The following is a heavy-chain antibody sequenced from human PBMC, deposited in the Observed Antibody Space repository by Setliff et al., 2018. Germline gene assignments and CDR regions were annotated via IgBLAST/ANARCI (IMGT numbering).Heavy chain of an antibody. D-gene: IGHD1-1*01. CDR3: ARLSGELEYDWFDP. CDR1: GYSISSGYY. CDR2: IKKDGSEK. Sequence: ETLSLTCAVSGYSISSGYYWGWIRQPPGKGLEWVANIKKDGSEKYYVDCVKGRFTISRDNAKNSLYLKMNSLRAEDTAVYYCARLSGELEYDWFDPWGQGTLVTVSS. J-gene: IGHJ5*02. V-gene: IGHV3-7*01.